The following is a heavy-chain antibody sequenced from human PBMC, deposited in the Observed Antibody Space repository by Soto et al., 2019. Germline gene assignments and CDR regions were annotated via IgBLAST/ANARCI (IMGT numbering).Heavy chain of an antibody. CDR3: ARPREGYGDYVGLGYFDY. CDR1: GGTFSSYA. J-gene: IGHJ4*02. V-gene: IGHV1-69*13. CDR2: IIPIFGTA. D-gene: IGHD4-17*01. Sequence: SVKVSCKASGGTFSSYAISWVRQDPGQGLEWMGGIIPIFGTANYAQKFQGRVTITADESTSTAYMELSSLRSEDTAVCYCARPREGYGDYVGLGYFDYWGQGALVTVSS.